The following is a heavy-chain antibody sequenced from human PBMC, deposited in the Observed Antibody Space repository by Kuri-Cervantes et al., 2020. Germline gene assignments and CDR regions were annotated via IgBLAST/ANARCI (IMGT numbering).Heavy chain of an antibody. CDR1: GYTFTSYA. CDR2: INPNSGGT. V-gene: IGHV1-2*04. Sequence: ASVKVSCKASGYTFTSYAMNWVRQAPGQGLEWMGWINPNSGGTNYAQKFQGWVTMTRDTSISTAYMELNSLRAEDTAVYYCARDWSTWAGAYYYMDVWGKGTTVTVSS. CDR3: ARDWSTWAGAYYYMDV. D-gene: IGHD1-26*01. J-gene: IGHJ6*03.